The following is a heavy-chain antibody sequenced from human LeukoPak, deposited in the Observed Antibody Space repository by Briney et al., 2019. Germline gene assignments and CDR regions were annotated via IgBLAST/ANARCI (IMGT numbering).Heavy chain of an antibody. V-gene: IGHV1-2*02. J-gene: IGHJ5*02. D-gene: IGHD3-22*01. Sequence: ASVKVSCKASGYTFTGYYMHWVRQAPGQGLEWMGWINPNSGGTNYAQKLQGRVTMTTDTSPRTTYMELRSLSSDDTAVYYCARDVLDYYDRSGYVTWGQGTLVTVSS. CDR2: INPNSGGT. CDR3: ARDVLDYYDRSGYVT. CDR1: GYTFTGYY.